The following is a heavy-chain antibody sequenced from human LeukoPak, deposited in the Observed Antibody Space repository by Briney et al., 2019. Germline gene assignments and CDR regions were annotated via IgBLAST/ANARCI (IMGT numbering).Heavy chain of an antibody. Sequence: PGGSLRLSCAASGSYLMHWVRQAPGKGLEWVSAISGSGGSTYYADSVKGRFTISRDNSKNTLYLQMNSLRAEDTAVYYCAKDEVRLGAPLCYWGQGTLVTVSS. J-gene: IGHJ4*02. CDR3: AKDEVRLGAPLCY. V-gene: IGHV3-23*01. D-gene: IGHD3-16*01. CDR1: GSYL. CDR2: ISGSGGST.